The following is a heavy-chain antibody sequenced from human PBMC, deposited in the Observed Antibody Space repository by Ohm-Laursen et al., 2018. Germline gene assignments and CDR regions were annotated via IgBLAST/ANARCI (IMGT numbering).Heavy chain of an antibody. CDR3: ARDSPYCSGGSCYGV. Sequence: GTLSLTCTVSGGSISSYYWSWIRQPPGKGLEWIGYIYYSGSTNYNPPLKSRVTISVDTSKNQFSLKLSSVTAADTAVYYCARDSPYCSGGSCYGVWGQGTLVTVSS. J-gene: IGHJ4*02. CDR1: GGSISSYY. D-gene: IGHD2-15*01. CDR2: IYYSGST. V-gene: IGHV4-59*01.